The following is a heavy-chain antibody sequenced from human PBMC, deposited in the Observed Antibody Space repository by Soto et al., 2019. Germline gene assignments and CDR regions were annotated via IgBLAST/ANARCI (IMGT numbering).Heavy chain of an antibody. CDR1: GGSISGTTYS. D-gene: IGHD6-13*01. CDR2: IYDSGNT. CDR3: ARGQGAAAGHSNFDY. J-gene: IGHJ4*02. Sequence: QLQLQESGSGLVKPSQTLSLTCAVSGGSISGTTYSWSWIRQPPGKGLEWIGYIYDSGNTYYNTSLKSQFSISVDSSKNQFSLKLSSVPAADTAVYYCARGQGAAAGHSNFDYWGQGARVAVSS. V-gene: IGHV4-30-2*01.